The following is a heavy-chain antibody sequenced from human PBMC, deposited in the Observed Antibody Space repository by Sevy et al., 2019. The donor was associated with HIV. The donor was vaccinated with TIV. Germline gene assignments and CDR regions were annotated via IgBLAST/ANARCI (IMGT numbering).Heavy chain of an antibody. V-gene: IGHV3-23*01. CDR3: ATWGIVGRRVFDN. CDR1: GFTVSSNA. J-gene: IGHJ4*02. D-gene: IGHD6-6*01. Sequence: GGSLRLSCAAFGFTVSSNAMAWVRQAPGKGLEWVSGLSAGGGFTYYADSVKGRFPISRDNSKNTLHLQMISMGAEDWAVYYCATWGIVGRRVFDNWGQGTLVTVSS. CDR2: LSAGGGFT.